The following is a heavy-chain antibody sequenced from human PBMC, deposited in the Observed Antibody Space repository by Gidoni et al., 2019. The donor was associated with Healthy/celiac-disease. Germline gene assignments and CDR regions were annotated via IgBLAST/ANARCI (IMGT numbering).Heavy chain of an antibody. Sequence: EVQLVQSGAEVKKPGESLKISCKGSGSRFTSYGHRWVRQLPGKGLEWMGIIYPGDSDTRYSPSFQGQVTISADKSISTAYLQWSSLKASDTAMYYCARLSGTIVVVPAAPNWFDPWGQGTLVTVSS. V-gene: IGHV5-51*01. CDR2: IYPGDSDT. CDR3: ARLSGTIVVVPAAPNWFDP. D-gene: IGHD2-2*01. CDR1: GSRFTSYG. J-gene: IGHJ5*02.